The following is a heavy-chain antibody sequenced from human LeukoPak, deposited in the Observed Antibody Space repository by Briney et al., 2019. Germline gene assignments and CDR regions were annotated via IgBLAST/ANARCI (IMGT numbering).Heavy chain of an antibody. CDR2: INPNSGGT. D-gene: IGHD3/OR15-3a*01. CDR3: AIGIITRATAGLGY. V-gene: IGHV1-2*02. CDR1: GYTFTGYY. Sequence: ASVKVSCKASGYTFTGYYMHWVRQAPGQGLEWMGWINPNSGGTNSAQKFQGRVTMTRDTSITTAYMELSRLRSDDTAVYYCAIGIITRATAGLGYWGQGTLSPSPQ. J-gene: IGHJ4*02.